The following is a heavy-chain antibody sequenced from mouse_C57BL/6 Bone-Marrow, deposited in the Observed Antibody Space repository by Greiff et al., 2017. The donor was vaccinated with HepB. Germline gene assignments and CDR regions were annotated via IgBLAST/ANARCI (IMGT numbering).Heavy chain of an antibody. CDR3: ATGSSYD. Sequence: EVMLVESGGGLVKPGGSLKLSCAASGFTFSDYGMHWVRQAPEKGLEWVAYISSGSSTIYYAETVKGRFTISRDNAKNTLFLQMTGLRSEDTAMYYCATGSSYDWGQGTTLTVSS. CDR2: ISSGSSTI. D-gene: IGHD1-1*01. J-gene: IGHJ2*01. V-gene: IGHV5-17*01. CDR1: GFTFSDYG.